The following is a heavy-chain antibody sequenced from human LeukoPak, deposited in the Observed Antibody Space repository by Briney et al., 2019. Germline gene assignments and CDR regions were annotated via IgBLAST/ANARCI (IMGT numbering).Heavy chain of an antibody. CDR1: GYTFTGYY. D-gene: IGHD1-14*01. Sequence: SVKVSCKASGYTFTGYYMHWVRQAPGQGLEWMGWINPNSGGTNYAQKFHGRVTMTRDTSISTAYMELSRLRSDDTAVYYCARYNRGSRPYDYWGQGTLVTVSS. CDR3: ARYNRGSRPYDY. V-gene: IGHV1-2*02. CDR2: INPNSGGT. J-gene: IGHJ4*02.